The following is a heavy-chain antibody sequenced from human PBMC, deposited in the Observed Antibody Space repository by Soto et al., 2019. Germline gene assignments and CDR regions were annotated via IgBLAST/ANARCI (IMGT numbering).Heavy chain of an antibody. D-gene: IGHD2-15*01. J-gene: IGHJ5*02. V-gene: IGHV2-5*02. CDR1: GFSLSTSGVG. CDR3: ALRRGYCSGGSCYSIWFDP. Sequence: SGPTLVNPTQTLTLTCTFSGFSLSTSGVGVGWIRQPPGKALEWLALIYWDDDKRYSPSLKSRLTITKDTSKNLVVLTMTNMDPVDTATYYCALRRGYCSGGSCYSIWFDPWGQGTLVTVSS. CDR2: IYWDDDK.